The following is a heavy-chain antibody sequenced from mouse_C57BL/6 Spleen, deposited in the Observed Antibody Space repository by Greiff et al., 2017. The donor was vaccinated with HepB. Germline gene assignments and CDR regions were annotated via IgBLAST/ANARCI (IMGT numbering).Heavy chain of an antibody. CDR1: GYTFTDYN. Sequence: EVQLQQSGPELVKPGASVKIPCKASGYTFTDYNMDWVKQSHGKSLEWIGDINPNNGCTIYNQKFKGKATLTVDKSSSTAYMELRSLTSEDTAVYCCARGATVVEGTFDYWGQGTTLTVSS. CDR3: ARGATVVEGTFDY. V-gene: IGHV1-18*01. D-gene: IGHD1-1*01. CDR2: INPNNGCT. J-gene: IGHJ2*01.